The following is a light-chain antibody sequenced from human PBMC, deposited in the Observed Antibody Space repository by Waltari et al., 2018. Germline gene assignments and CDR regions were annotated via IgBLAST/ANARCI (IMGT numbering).Light chain of an antibody. V-gene: IGLV2-11*01. Sequence: QSALTQPRSVSVSPGQSLTLSCTGTSSDVCGYNYVSWYQQHPGKAPKLMIYDVSKRPSGVPDRFSGSKSGNTASLTISGLQAEDEADYYCCSYAGSYSYVFGTGTKVTVL. CDR1: SSDVCGYNY. CDR2: DVS. J-gene: IGLJ1*01. CDR3: CSYAGSYSYV.